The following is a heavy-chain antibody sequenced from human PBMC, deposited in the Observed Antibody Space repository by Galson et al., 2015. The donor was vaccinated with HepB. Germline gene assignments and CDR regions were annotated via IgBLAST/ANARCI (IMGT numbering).Heavy chain of an antibody. V-gene: IGHV1-69*13. D-gene: IGHD1-26*01. Sequence: SVKVSCKASGGTFSSYAISWVRQAPGQGLEWMGGIIPIFGTANYAQKFQGRVTITADESTSTAYMELSSLRSEDTAVYYCARDSRSRVGATADYYYYYMDVWGKGTTVTVSS. CDR2: IIPIFGTA. CDR1: GGTFSSYA. J-gene: IGHJ6*03. CDR3: ARDSRSRVGATADYYYYYMDV.